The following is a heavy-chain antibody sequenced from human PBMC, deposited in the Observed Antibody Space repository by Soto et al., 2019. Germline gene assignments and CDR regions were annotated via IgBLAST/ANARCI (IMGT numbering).Heavy chain of an antibody. D-gene: IGHD2-21*02. V-gene: IGHV3-15*01. Sequence: GGSLRLSCAASGFTFSNAWMSWVRQAPGKGLEWVGRIKSNTDGGTTDYAAPVKGRFTISRDDSKNTLYLQMNSLKTEDTAVYYCTTDFLDCGGDCYRILEYFQHWGQGTLVTVSS. CDR1: GFTFSNAW. CDR3: TTDFLDCGGDCYRILEYFQH. CDR2: IKSNTDGGTT. J-gene: IGHJ1*01.